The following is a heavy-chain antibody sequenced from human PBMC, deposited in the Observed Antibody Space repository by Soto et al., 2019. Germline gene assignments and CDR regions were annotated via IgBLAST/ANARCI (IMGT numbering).Heavy chain of an antibody. V-gene: IGHV1-69*01. J-gene: IGHJ6*02. D-gene: IGHD3-22*01. CDR1: GGTFSSYA. CDR3: AGVAVVDYYDSSGYYYYYGMDV. Sequence: QVQLVQSGAEVKKPGSSVKVSCKASGGTFSSYAISWVRQAPGQGLEWMGGIIPIFGTANYAQKFQGRVTITADESTSTACMELSSLRSEDTGVYYCAGVAVVDYYDSSGYYYYYGMDVWGQGTTVTVSS. CDR2: IIPIFGTA.